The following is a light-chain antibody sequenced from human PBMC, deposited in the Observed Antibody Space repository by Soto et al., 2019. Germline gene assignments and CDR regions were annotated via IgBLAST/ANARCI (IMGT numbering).Light chain of an antibody. V-gene: IGKV3-20*01. CDR1: QSVSSSY. Sequence: EIVLTQSPVTLSFSPGERATLSCSASQSVSSSYLAWYQQKPGQAPRLLIYGASSRATGIPDRFSGSGSGTDFTLTISRLEPEDFAVYYCQQYGSSPWTFGQGTKVDIK. CDR2: GAS. CDR3: QQYGSSPWT. J-gene: IGKJ1*01.